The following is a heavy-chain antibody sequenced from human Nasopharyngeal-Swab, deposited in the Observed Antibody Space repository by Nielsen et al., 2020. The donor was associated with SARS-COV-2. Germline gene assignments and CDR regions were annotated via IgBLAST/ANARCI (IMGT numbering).Heavy chain of an antibody. CDR2: ISTYSGKT. V-gene: IGHV1-18*01. J-gene: IGHJ4*02. CDR3: ARASFDY. Sequence: ASVQVSSKASGYNFTIYGFTWVRQAPGQGLEWMGWISTYSGKTKNAQKFQDRVTLTTDTSSNTAYMELRSLKSDDAAVYYCARASFDYWGQGTLVTVSS. CDR1: GYNFTIYG.